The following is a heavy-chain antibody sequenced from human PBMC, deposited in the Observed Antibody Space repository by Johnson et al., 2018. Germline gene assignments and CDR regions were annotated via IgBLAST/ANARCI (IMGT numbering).Heavy chain of an antibody. CDR1: GFTFSNYA. D-gene: IGHD2-21*01. J-gene: IGHJ4*02. V-gene: IGHV3-30*18. CDR2: ISYDGSVK. Sequence: QVQLVQSGGGVVQPGRSLRLSCAASGFTFSNYAIHWVRQAPGKGLEWVALISYDGSVKYYADSVKGRFTLSRDNSNNTLHLQMNGLRPEDTAVYYCAKTRGKLVAAPIPFDYWGQGTLVTVTS. CDR3: AKTRGKLVAAPIPFDY.